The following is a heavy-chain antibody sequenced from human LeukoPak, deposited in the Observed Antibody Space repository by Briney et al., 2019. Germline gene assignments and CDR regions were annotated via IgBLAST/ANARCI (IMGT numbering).Heavy chain of an antibody. CDR2: ISVDGGTT. V-gene: IGHV3-43*02. J-gene: IGHJ4*02. Sequence: GGSLRLSCAASGFSFDNYAMHWVRQGPGKSLQWVSVISVDGGTTYYADSVKGRFTISRDSSKNSLYLQMNSLTTEDSALYYCAKADCGGTCFLIDNWGQGTLVTVS. D-gene: IGHD2-21*02. CDR3: AKADCGGTCFLIDN. CDR1: GFSFDNYA.